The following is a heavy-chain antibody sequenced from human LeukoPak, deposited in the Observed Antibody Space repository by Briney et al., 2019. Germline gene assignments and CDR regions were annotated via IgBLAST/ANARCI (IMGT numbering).Heavy chain of an antibody. J-gene: IGHJ4*02. CDR2: INPNSGGT. CDR1: GYTFTGYY. Sequence: ASVKVSCKASGYTFTGYYMHWVRQAPGQGLEWMGRINPNSGGTNYAQKFQGRVTMTRDTSISTAYMELSRLRSDDTAVYYCARDHCSGGSCYDFVDYWGQGTLVTVFS. CDR3: ARDHCSGGSCYDFVDY. V-gene: IGHV1-2*06. D-gene: IGHD2-15*01.